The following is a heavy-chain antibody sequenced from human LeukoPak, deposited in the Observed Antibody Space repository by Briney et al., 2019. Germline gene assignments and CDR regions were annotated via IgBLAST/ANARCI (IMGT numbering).Heavy chain of an antibody. D-gene: IGHD2-15*01. CDR2: ISGVGDDI. J-gene: IGHJ4*02. CDR3: ALRSGENSGPCNR. Sequence: GGSLRLSCVASGFTFTNYAMNWVRQAPGMGLEWVSTISGVGDDIYHADSVRGRFTISRDTSKNTLYLQMKSLRVEDAAIYYCALRSGENSGPCNRWGQGTLVTVSS. CDR1: GFTFTNYA. V-gene: IGHV3-23*01.